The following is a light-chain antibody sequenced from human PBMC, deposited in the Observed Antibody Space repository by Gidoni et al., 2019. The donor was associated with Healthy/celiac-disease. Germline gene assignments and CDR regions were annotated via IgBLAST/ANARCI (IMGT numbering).Light chain of an antibody. J-gene: IGKJ2*01. Sequence: DIQMTQSPSSLSASVGDRVTITCRASQSISNSLAWYQQKPGKAPKLLLYAASRLESGVPSRFSGSGSGTDYTLTISSLQPEDVATYYCQQYYSTPVTFGQGTKLEIK. CDR2: AAS. CDR3: QQYYSTPVT. CDR1: QSISNS. V-gene: IGKV1-NL1*01.